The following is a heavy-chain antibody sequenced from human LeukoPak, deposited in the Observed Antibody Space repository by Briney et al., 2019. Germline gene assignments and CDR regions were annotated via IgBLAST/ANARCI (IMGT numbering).Heavy chain of an antibody. CDR1: GYTFTSYD. Sequence: ASVKVSCKASGYTFTSYDINWVRQAPGQGLEWMGRIIPILGIANYAQKFQGRVTITADKSTSTAYMELSSLRSEDTAVYYCARGSEAAADYYYYYYGMDVWGQGTTVTVSS. D-gene: IGHD6-13*01. CDR3: ARGSEAAADYYYYYYGMDV. CDR2: IIPILGIA. V-gene: IGHV1-69*04. J-gene: IGHJ6*02.